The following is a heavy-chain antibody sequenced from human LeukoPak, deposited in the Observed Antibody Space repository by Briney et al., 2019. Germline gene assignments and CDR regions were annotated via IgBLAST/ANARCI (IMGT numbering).Heavy chain of an antibody. D-gene: IGHD3-3*01. J-gene: IGHJ3*02. CDR2: INPNSGGT. CDR3: ARAIFLNVAFYT. CDR1: GYTFTGYY. V-gene: IGHV1-2*02. Sequence: ASVKVSCKASGYTFTGYYMHWVRQAPGQGLEWMGWINPNSGGTNYAQKFQGRVTMTRDTSISTAYMDLSRLRSDDTAVYYCARAIFLNVAFYTWGHGKMVPVSS.